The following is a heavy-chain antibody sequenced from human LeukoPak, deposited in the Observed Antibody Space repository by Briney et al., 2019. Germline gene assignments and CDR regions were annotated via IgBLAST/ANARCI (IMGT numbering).Heavy chain of an antibody. D-gene: IGHD2-21*02. CDR2: ISGSGGST. Sequence: PGGSLRLSCAASGFTFSSYAMSWVRQAPGKGLEWVSAISGSGGSTYYADSVKGRFTISRDNSKNTLYLQMNSLRAEDTAVYYCAKGVYRGGDCYWFDYWGQGTLVTVSS. CDR1: GFTFSSYA. CDR3: AKGVYRGGDCYWFDY. J-gene: IGHJ4*02. V-gene: IGHV3-23*01.